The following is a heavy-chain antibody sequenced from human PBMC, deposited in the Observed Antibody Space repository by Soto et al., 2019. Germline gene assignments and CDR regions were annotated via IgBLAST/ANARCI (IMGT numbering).Heavy chain of an antibody. CDR3: ARGYCSGGSCYIVGGNWFDP. D-gene: IGHD2-15*01. V-gene: IGHV3-33*01. J-gene: IGHJ5*02. CDR1: GFTFSSYG. CDR2: IWYDGSNK. Sequence: GGSLRLSCAASGFTFSSYGIHWVRQAPGKGLEWVAVIWYDGSNKYYADSVKGRFTISRDNSKNTLYLQMNSLRAEDTAVYYCARGYCSGGSCYIVGGNWFDPWGQGTLVTVSS.